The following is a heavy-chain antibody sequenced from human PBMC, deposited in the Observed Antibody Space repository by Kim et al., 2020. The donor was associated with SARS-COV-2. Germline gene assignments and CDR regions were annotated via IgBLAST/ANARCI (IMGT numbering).Heavy chain of an antibody. Sequence: GTITWYADSVKGRFTISRDISKNTLYLQKNSLRAEDTAVYYCAKTGQFDYWGQGTLVTVST. V-gene: IGHV3-23*05. CDR3: AKTGQFDY. CDR2: GTIT. J-gene: IGHJ4*02.